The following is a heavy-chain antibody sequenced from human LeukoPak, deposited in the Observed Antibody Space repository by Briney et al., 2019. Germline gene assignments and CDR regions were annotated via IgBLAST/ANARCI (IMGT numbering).Heavy chain of an antibody. CDR3: AKSRYCSSTSCQIDY. V-gene: IGHV3-23*01. Sequence: PGGSLRLSCAASGFTFSRYAMSWVRQAPGKGLEWVSVISGSGGTTYYADSVKGRFTISRDNSKNTLYLQMNSLRAEDTAVYYCAKSRYCSSTSCQIDYWGQGTLVTVSS. D-gene: IGHD2-2*01. CDR1: GFTFSRYA. J-gene: IGHJ4*02. CDR2: ISGSGGTT.